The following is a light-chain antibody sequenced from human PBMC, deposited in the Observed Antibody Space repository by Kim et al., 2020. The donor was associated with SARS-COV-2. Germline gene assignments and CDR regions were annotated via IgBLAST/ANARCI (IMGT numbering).Light chain of an antibody. CDR1: NLGDKY. CDR2: QDT. V-gene: IGLV3-1*01. Sequence: SVSPGKTASITCSGDNLGDKYTSWYQQKPGQSPVLVIYQDTKRPSGIPERFSGSNSGKTATLTIGGTQAMDEADYYCQAWDSSTHVFGTGTKVTVL. J-gene: IGLJ1*01. CDR3: QAWDSSTHV.